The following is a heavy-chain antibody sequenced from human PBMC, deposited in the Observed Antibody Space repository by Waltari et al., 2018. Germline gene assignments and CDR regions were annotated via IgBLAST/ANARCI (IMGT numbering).Heavy chain of an antibody. CDR1: GYTYTSDD. V-gene: IGHV1-8*01. CDR3: ARGYPFSFYGSGTYYNVYDY. Sequence: QVQLVQSGAEVKKPGASVQVSCRASGYTYTSDDINWVRQATGQGLEWMGWMNPNSGNTDYAQKFQGRVTMTRNTSISTAYMELSSLRSEDTAVYYCARGYPFSFYGSGTYYNVYDYWGQGTLVTVSS. D-gene: IGHD3-10*01. J-gene: IGHJ4*02. CDR2: MNPNSGNT.